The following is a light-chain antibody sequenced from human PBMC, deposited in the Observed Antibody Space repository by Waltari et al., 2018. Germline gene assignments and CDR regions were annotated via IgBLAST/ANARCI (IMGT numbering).Light chain of an antibody. Sequence: QLVLTQSPSASASLGASVKLTCTLSSGHSSYAIAWHQQQPEKGPRYLMKLKSDGSHSKGDGIPYRCSGSSSGAERYLTSSSLQSEDEADYYCQTWGTGSLVFGGGTKLTVL. J-gene: IGLJ3*02. V-gene: IGLV4-69*01. CDR1: SGHSSYA. CDR3: QTWGTGSLV. CDR2: LKSDGSH.